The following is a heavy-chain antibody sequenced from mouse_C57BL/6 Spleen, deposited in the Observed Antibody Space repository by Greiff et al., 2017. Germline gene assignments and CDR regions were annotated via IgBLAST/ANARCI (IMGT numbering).Heavy chain of an antibody. CDR1: GYTFTSYW. V-gene: IGHV1-74*01. J-gene: IGHJ1*03. Sequence: VQLQQPGAELVKPGASVKVSCKASGYTFTSYWMHWVKQRPGQGLEWIGRIHPSDSDTNYNQKFKGKATLTVDKSSSTAFMQLSSLTSEDSAVYYCAIPPHYYGSSPEYFDVWGTGTTVTVSS. CDR3: AIPPHYYGSSPEYFDV. CDR2: IHPSDSDT. D-gene: IGHD1-1*01.